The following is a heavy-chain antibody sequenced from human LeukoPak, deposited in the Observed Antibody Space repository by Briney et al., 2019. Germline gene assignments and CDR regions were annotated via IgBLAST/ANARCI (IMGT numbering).Heavy chain of an antibody. CDR3: AVYNWNSKRDLDY. Sequence: GGSLRLSCAASGFTFSVYWMHWVRQAPGKGLVRVSSIKFDGSITTYADSVKGRFTISRDNAKNTLYLQMNSLRAEDTAVYYCAVYNWNSKRDLDYWGQGTLVTVSS. CDR1: GFTFSVYW. V-gene: IGHV3-74*01. CDR2: IKFDGSIT. D-gene: IGHD1-7*01. J-gene: IGHJ4*02.